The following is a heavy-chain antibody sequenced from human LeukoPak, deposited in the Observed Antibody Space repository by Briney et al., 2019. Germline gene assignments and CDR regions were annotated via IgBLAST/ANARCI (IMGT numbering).Heavy chain of an antibody. Sequence: KPSETLSLTCTVSGGSISSYYWSWIRQPPGKGLEWIGYIYYSGSTNYNPSLKSRVTISVDTSKNQFSLKLSSVTAADTAVYYCARHYSGYYFDYWGQGTLVTVSS. V-gene: IGHV4-59*08. CDR1: GGSISSYY. CDR3: ARHYSGYYFDY. CDR2: IYYSGST. J-gene: IGHJ4*02. D-gene: IGHD1-26*01.